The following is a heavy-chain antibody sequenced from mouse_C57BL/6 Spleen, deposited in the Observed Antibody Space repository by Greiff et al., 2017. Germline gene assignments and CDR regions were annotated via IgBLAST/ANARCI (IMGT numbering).Heavy chain of an antibody. Sequence: DVMLVESGGGLVQPGGSMKLSCVASGFTFSNYWMNWVRQSPEKGLEWVAQIRLKSDNYATHYAESVKGRFTIARDDSKSRVYLQMNNLRAEDTGIYYCTPYGNYGYFDVWGTGTTVTVSS. CDR1: GFTFSNYW. CDR3: TPYGNYGYFDV. V-gene: IGHV6-3*01. CDR2: IRLKSDNYAT. J-gene: IGHJ1*03. D-gene: IGHD2-1*01.